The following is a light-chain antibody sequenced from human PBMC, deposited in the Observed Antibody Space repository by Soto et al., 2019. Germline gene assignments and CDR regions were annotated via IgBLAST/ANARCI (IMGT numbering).Light chain of an antibody. CDR2: GAS. Sequence: EIVMTQSPATLSVSPGERATLSCRASQSVRDNLAWYQQKPGQTPRLLIYGASTRATGIPDRFSGGGSGTDFTLIISRLEPEDFAIYYCQQYGSSPPWTFGQGTKVDIK. CDR3: QQYGSSPPWT. V-gene: IGKV3-20*01. CDR1: QSVRDN. J-gene: IGKJ1*01.